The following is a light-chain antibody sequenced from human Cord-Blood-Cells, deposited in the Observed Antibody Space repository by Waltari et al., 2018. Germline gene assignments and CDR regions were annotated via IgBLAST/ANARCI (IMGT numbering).Light chain of an antibody. CDR1: QSVSSN. CDR3: QQYNNSPPWT. J-gene: IGKJ1*01. CDR2: GAS. V-gene: IGKV3-15*01. Sequence: EIVMTQSPATVSVSTGERAIRSCRASQSVSSNLAWYQHKPGQAPRLLIYGASNRATRIPARFSGSGSGTAFTLTISSLQSEDFAFYYCQQYNNSPPWTFAHGPNVVIK.